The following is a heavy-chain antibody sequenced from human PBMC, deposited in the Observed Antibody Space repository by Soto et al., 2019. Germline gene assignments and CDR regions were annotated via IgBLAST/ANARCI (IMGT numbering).Heavy chain of an antibody. CDR1: GFTFSSYG. J-gene: IGHJ4*02. D-gene: IGHD1-7*01. V-gene: IGHV3-23*01. CDR3: AKDRRAGGNYGFYSDF. CDR2: SSATGAGT. Sequence: EVQLLESGGGLVQPGGSLRLSCAASGFTFSSYGMTWVRQAPGKGLEWVSFSSATGAGTYYADSVKGRFTISRDNSKHTLYLHMTSLRAADTAVYYWAKDRRAGGNYGFYSDFWGQGALVIVSS.